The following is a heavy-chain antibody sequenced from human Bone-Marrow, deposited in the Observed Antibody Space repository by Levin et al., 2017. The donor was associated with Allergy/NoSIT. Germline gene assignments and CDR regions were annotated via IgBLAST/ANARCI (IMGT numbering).Heavy chain of an antibody. CDR1: GFSFSTYS. D-gene: IGHD6-19*01. Sequence: SGGSLRLSCAASGFSFSTYSMNWVRQAPGKGLEWVSSISSLSYIYYADSVKGRFTISRDNAKNSLYLQMNSLRAEDTAVYYCARVNSSGLDYWGQGTLVSVSS. V-gene: IGHV3-21*01. J-gene: IGHJ4*02. CDR3: ARVNSSGLDY. CDR2: ISSLSYI.